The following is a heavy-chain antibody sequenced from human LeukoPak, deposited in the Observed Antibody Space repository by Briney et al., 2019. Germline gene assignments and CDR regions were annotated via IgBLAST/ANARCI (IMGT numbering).Heavy chain of an antibody. CDR3: ARGTSVEMATGLDY. V-gene: IGHV1-69*13. J-gene: IGHJ4*02. Sequence: ASVKVSCKASGGTFSSYAISWVRQAPGQGLEWMGGIIPIFGTANYAQKFQGRVTITADESTSTAYMELSSLRSEDTAVYYCARGTSVEMATGLDYWAREPWSPSPQ. CDR1: GGTFSSYA. D-gene: IGHD5-24*01. CDR2: IIPIFGTA.